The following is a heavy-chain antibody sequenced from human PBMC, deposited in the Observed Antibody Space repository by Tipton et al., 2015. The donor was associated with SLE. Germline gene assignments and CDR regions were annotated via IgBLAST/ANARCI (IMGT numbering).Heavy chain of an antibody. J-gene: IGHJ5*02. CDR1: GGSISGHF. CDR2: IYYSGST. D-gene: IGHD3-10*01. CDR3: ARDPLSTGWFDP. V-gene: IGHV4-59*11. Sequence: GLVKPSETLSLTCTVSGGSISGHFWSWIRQPPGKGLEWIGSIYYSGSTYYNPSLKSRVTISVDTSKNQISLKLTSVTAADTAVYYCARDPLSTGWFDPWGQGTLVTVSS.